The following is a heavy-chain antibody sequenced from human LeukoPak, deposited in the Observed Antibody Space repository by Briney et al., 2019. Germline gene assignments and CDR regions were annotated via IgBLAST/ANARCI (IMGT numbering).Heavy chain of an antibody. D-gene: IGHD4-17*01. V-gene: IGHV3-48*02. J-gene: IGHJ4*02. CDR2: ISSSSSTI. CDR1: GFTFSSYS. Sequence: GGSLRLSCAASGFTFSSYSMNWVRQAPGKGLEWVSYISSSSSTIYYADSVKGRFTISRDNAKNSLYLQMNSLRDEDTAVYYCARVVHDYGDYYLDYWGQGTLVTVSS. CDR3: ARVVHDYGDYYLDY.